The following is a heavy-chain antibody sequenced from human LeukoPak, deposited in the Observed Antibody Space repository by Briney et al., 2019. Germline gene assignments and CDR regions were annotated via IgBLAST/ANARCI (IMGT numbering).Heavy chain of an antibody. CDR1: GFTFDDYA. CDR3: AKDPYGDYYYGMDV. Sequence: GGSLRLSCAASGFTFDDYAMPWVRQAPGKGLEWVSGISWNSGSIGYADSVKGRFTISRDNAKNSLYLQMNSLRAEDTALYYCAKDPYGDYYYGMDVWGQGTTVTVSS. V-gene: IGHV3-9*01. D-gene: IGHD4-17*01. CDR2: ISWNSGSI. J-gene: IGHJ6*02.